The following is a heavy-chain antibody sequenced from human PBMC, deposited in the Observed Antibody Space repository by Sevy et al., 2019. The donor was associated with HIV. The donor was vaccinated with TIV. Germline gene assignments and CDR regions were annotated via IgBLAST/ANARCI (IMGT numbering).Heavy chain of an antibody. D-gene: IGHD5-18*01. Sequence: GGSLRLSCAASGFTFSSYWMSGVRQAPGKGLEWVATMKEDGSEKSYVDSVKGRFTISRDNAKNSLYLQMNSLRVDDTALYYCVREGLGGFSYSLDCWGQGTLVTVSS. V-gene: IGHV3-7*01. CDR2: MKEDGSEK. J-gene: IGHJ4*02. CDR3: VREGLGGFSYSLDC. CDR1: GFTFSSYW.